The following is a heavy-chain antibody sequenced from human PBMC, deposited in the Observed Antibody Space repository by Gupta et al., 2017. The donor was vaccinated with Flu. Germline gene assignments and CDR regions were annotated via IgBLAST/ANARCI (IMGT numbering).Heavy chain of an antibody. CDR3: ARDFGIAVAGTNGMDV. CDR1: GFAFSIYG. V-gene: IGHV3-33*01. CDR2: IWYDGSNK. D-gene: IGHD6-19*01. Sequence: QVQLVESGGGVVQPGRSLRLSCAASGFAFSIYGMDWVRQAPGKGLEWVAVIWYDGSNKYYADSGKGRVTISRDNYKNTMYLQMNSLRAEGTDVYYCARDFGIAVAGTNGMDVRGQGTTVTVSS. J-gene: IGHJ6*02.